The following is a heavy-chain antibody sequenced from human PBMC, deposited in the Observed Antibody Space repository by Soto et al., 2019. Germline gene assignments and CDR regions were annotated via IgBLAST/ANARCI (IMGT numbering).Heavy chain of an antibody. Sequence: PSQTLSLTCAISGDSVSSNSAAWNWIRQSPSRGLEWLGRTYYRSKWYNDYAVSVKSRITINPDTSKNQFSLQLNSVTPEDTAVYYCARESFRGVIIHYYYYGMDVWGQGTTVTVSS. D-gene: IGHD3-10*01. CDR1: GDSVSSNSAA. CDR3: ARESFRGVIIHYYYYGMDV. CDR2: TYYRSKWYN. V-gene: IGHV6-1*01. J-gene: IGHJ6*02.